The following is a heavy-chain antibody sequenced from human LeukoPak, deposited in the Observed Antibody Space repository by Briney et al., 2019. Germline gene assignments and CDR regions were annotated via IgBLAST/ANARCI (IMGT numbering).Heavy chain of an antibody. Sequence: GSLRLSCAASGCTFSSYAMSWVRQAPGKGLEWVSAISGSGGSTYYADSVKGRFTISRDNSKNTLYLQMNSLRAEDTAVYYCARDVGARLSGFWGQGTLVTVSS. D-gene: IGHD6-6*01. CDR3: ARDVGARLSGF. CDR1: GCTFSSYA. J-gene: IGHJ4*02. V-gene: IGHV3-23*01. CDR2: ISGSGGST.